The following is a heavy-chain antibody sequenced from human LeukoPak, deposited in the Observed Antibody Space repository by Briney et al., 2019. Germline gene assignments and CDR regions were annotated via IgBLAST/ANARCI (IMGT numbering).Heavy chain of an antibody. CDR2: ISYDGSNK. Sequence: GGSLRLSCAASGFTFSSYGMHWVRQAPGKGLAWVAVISYDGSNKYYADSVKGRFTNTSENSKNPLYLQMNSLRADDTAVYYCAKGAVSSWYGSTFDYWGQGTLVTVSS. J-gene: IGHJ4*02. V-gene: IGHV3-30*18. CDR3: AKGAVSSWYGSTFDY. CDR1: GFTFSSYG. D-gene: IGHD6-13*01.